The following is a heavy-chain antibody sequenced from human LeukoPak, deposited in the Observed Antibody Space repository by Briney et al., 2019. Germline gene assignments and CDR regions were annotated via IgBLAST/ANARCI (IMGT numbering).Heavy chain of an antibody. Sequence: SETLSLTCAVSGGSISNTNWWTWVRQPPGKGLEWIGEVQHSGSTNYNPSLKSRVTISLDTSKNQFSLKLNSVTAADTAVYYCARTLLGRLFDYWGQGTLVTVSS. J-gene: IGHJ4*02. CDR3: ARTLLGRLFDY. V-gene: IGHV4-4*02. CDR1: GGSISNTNW. CDR2: VQHSGST. D-gene: IGHD2-8*02.